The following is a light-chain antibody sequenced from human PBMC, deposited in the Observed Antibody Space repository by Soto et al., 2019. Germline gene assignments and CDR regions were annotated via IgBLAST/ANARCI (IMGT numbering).Light chain of an antibody. J-gene: IGKJ1*01. CDR2: GAS. CDR3: QQYNNWPGT. CDR1: QSVSSR. V-gene: IGKV3-15*01. Sequence: EIVRTPSPANLSLSPGERATLSCRASQSVSSRLAWYQQKPGQVTRLLISGASTRATGIPARFSGSGSGTEFTLTISSLQSEDFAVYYCQQYNNWPGTFGQGAKLAI.